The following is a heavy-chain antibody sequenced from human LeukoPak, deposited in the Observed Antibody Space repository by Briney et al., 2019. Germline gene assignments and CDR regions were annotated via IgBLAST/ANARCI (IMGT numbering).Heavy chain of an antibody. CDR1: GFTFTSYW. D-gene: IGHD1-26*01. CDR3: ARYGGSFHAFDI. CDR2: IKLDGSEK. J-gene: IGHJ3*02. Sequence: GGSLRLSCAASGFTFTSYWMTCFRQAPGKGPEWVASIKLDGSEKYYVGSVKGRFTISRDNANNSLYLQMNSLRAEDTAVYFCARYGGSFHAFDIWGQGTMVTVSS. V-gene: IGHV3-7*05.